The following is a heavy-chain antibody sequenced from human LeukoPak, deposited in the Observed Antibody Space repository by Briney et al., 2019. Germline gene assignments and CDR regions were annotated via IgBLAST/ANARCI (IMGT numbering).Heavy chain of an antibody. D-gene: IGHD3-10*01. Sequence: GGSLRLSCAASGFTFNSYSMNWVRQAPGKGLEWVSYISSSSSTIYFADSVKGRFIISRDNAKNSLYLQMNSLRAEDTAVYYCARDLYFGVNYGFDCWGQGTLVTVSS. CDR2: ISSSSSTI. CDR3: ARDLYFGVNYGFDC. V-gene: IGHV3-48*01. CDR1: GFTFNSYS. J-gene: IGHJ4*02.